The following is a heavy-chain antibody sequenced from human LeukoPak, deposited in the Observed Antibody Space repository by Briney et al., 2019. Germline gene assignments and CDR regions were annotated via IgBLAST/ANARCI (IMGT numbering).Heavy chain of an antibody. V-gene: IGHV3-23*01. Sequence: PGGSLRLSCAASGFTFSSYEMNWVRQAPGKGLEWVSAISGSGGSTYYADSVKGRFTISRDNSKNTLYLQMNSLRAEDTAVYYCAKEPYDYVWGSYRLPGFDYWGQGTLVTVSS. J-gene: IGHJ4*02. D-gene: IGHD3-16*02. CDR3: AKEPYDYVWGSYRLPGFDY. CDR1: GFTFSSYE. CDR2: ISGSGGST.